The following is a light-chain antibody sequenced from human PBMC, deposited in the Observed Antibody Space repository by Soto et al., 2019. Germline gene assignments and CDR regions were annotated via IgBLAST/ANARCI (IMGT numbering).Light chain of an antibody. J-gene: IGKJ2*01. CDR1: QSVGTN. V-gene: IGKV3-15*01. CDR3: QQYSHWLTT. CDR2: YTS. Sequence: EIVMTQSPATLSVSPGERATLSCRASQSVGTNLAWYQQKPGQAPRLVIYYTSTRATGIPARFSASGSGTEFTLIISSLQSEDCAVYYCQQYSHWLTTFGQGTKLEIK.